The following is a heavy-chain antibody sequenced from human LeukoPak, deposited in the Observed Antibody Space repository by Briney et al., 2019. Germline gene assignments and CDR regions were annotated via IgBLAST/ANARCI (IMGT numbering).Heavy chain of an antibody. CDR3: AKDSPYYDILTGPFDY. V-gene: IGHV3-30*18. CDR2: ISNDGSNK. J-gene: IGHJ4*02. CDR1: GFTFSSYG. D-gene: IGHD3-9*01. Sequence: GGSLRLSCAASGFTFSSYGMHWVRQAPGKGLEWVSVISNDGSNKYYADSVKGRFTISRDNSKNTLYLQMNSLRAEDTAVYYCAKDSPYYDILTGPFDYWGQGTLVTVSS.